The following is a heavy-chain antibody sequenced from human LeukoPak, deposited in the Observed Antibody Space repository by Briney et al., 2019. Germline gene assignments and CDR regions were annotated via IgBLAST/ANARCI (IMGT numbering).Heavy chain of an antibody. D-gene: IGHD3-22*01. V-gene: IGHV4-39*07. J-gene: IGHJ4*02. CDR3: ARAVNYYDSSGYLIFDY. Sequence: SETLSLTCTVSGGSISSSSYYWGWIRQPPGKGLEWIGSIYYSGSTYYNPSLKSRVTISVDTSKNQFSLKLSSVTAADTAVYYCARAVNYYDSSGYLIFDYWGQGTLVTVSS. CDR1: GGSISSSSYY. CDR2: IYYSGST.